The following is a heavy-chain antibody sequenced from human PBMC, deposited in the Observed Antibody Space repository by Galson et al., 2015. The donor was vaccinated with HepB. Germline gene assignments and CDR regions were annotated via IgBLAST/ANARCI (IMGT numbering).Heavy chain of an antibody. D-gene: IGHD5-24*01. Sequence: SLRLSCAASGFAFSTYAMNWVRQAPGKGLEWVSTISGSGYSAYYADSVKGRFTISSHNSKNTVYLQMNGLRVGDTAVYYCATAAGYKYDSYVFDYWGQGSLVTVSS. CDR3: ATAAGYKYDSYVFDY. CDR2: ISGSGYSA. J-gene: IGHJ4*02. CDR1: GFAFSTYA. V-gene: IGHV3-23*01.